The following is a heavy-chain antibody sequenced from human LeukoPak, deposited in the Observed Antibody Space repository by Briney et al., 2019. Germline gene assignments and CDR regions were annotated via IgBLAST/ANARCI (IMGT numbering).Heavy chain of an antibody. CDR1: GYTFTSYG. J-gene: IGHJ4*02. CDR2: ISAYNGNT. CDR3: ARDPGTLGVYYDFWSGYYLFDY. Sequence: ASVKVSCKASGYTFTSYGISWVRQAPGQGLEWMGWISAYNGNTNYAQKLQGRVTMTTDTSTSTAYMELRSLRSDDTAVYYCARDPGTLGVYYDFWSGYYLFDYWGQGTLVTVSS. V-gene: IGHV1-18*01. D-gene: IGHD3-3*01.